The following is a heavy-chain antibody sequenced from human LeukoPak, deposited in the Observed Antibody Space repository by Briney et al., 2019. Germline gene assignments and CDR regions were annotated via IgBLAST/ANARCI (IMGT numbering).Heavy chain of an antibody. D-gene: IGHD3-3*01. CDR2: INPNSGGT. V-gene: IGHV1-2*02. CDR1: GYTFTGYY. CDR3: AREGYDFWSGYPQGRRYYYYYMDV. Sequence: ASVKVSCKASGYTFTGYYMHWVRQAPGQGLEWMGWINPNSGGTNYAQKFQGRVTMTRDTSISTAYMELSRLRSDDTAVYYCAREGYDFWSGYPQGRRYYYYYMDVWGKGTTVTVSS. J-gene: IGHJ6*03.